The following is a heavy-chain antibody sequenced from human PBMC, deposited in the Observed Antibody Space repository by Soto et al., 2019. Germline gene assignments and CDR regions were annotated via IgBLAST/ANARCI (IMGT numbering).Heavy chain of an antibody. D-gene: IGHD2-21*02. V-gene: IGHV4-30-4*01. Sequence: SETLSLTCTVSGGSISSGDYYWSWIRQPPGKGLEWIGYIYYSGSTYYNPSLKSRVTISVDTSKNQFSLKLSSVTAADTAVYYCARGGAYCGGDCYLHYYYGMDFWGKGTTVTVSS. CDR1: GGSISSGDYY. CDR3: ARGGAYCGGDCYLHYYYGMDF. CDR2: IYYSGST. J-gene: IGHJ6*04.